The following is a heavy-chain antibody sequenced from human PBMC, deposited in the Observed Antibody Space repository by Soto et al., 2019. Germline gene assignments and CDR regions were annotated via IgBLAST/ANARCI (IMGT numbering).Heavy chain of an antibody. Sequence: ESLKISCKGSGYSFAGYWITWVRQKPGKGLEWMGRIDPSDSQTYYSPSFRGHVTISVTKSITTVFLQWSSLRASDTAMYYCARQIYDSDTGPNFQYYFDSWGQGTPVTVSS. CDR3: ARQIYDSDTGPNFQYYFDS. CDR1: GYSFAGYW. D-gene: IGHD3-22*01. CDR2: IDPSDSQT. V-gene: IGHV5-10-1*01. J-gene: IGHJ4*02.